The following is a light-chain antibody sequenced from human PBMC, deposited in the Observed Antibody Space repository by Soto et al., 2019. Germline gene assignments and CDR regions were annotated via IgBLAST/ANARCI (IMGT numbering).Light chain of an antibody. CDR3: SSHTSSSSLAV. V-gene: IGLV2-14*01. CDR2: EVS. CDR1: SRDVGGYNY. Sequence: QSALTQLASVSGSPGQSITISCTGTSRDVGGYNYVSWDQQHPGKAPKLMIYEVSNRPSGDSNRCSGAKAGNTASLTISGLQAEDEADYYCSSHTSSSSLAVFRTGTYATVL. J-gene: IGLJ1*01.